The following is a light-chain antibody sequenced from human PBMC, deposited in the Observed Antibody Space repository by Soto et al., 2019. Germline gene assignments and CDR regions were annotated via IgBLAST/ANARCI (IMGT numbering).Light chain of an antibody. CDR2: GAS. V-gene: IGKV3-15*01. CDR1: ESVSSN. CDR3: QQYNNWPWT. Sequence: ETVMTQSPATLSVSPGERATLSCRASESVSSNLAWYQQKPGQAPRLLIYGASTRATGIPARFSGSGSGTEFTLTICILQSEDFAVYYYQQYNNWPWTFGQGTKVEIK. J-gene: IGKJ1*01.